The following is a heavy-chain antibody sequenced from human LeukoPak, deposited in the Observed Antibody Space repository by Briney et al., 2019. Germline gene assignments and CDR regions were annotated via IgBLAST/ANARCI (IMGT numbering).Heavy chain of an antibody. CDR1: GYTFTSYY. Sequence: ASVKVSCKASGYTFTSYYMHWVRQAPGQGLEWVGIINPSGGSTSYAQKFQGRVTMTRDTSTSTVYMELSSLRSEDTAVYYCARNKAVPHARVPYYYYMDVWGKGTTVTVSS. CDR2: INPSGGST. J-gene: IGHJ6*03. D-gene: IGHD1/OR15-1a*01. V-gene: IGHV1-46*01. CDR3: ARNKAVPHARVPYYYYMDV.